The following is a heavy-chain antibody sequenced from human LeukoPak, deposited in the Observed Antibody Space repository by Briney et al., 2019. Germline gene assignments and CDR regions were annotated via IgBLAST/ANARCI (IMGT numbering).Heavy chain of an antibody. V-gene: IGHV3-53*01. D-gene: IGHD6-13*01. CDR3: ARRLTASGKHYFDY. J-gene: IGHJ4*02. CDR2: IYSGGST. Sequence: GGSLRLSCAASGFTVSSNYMSWVRQAPGKGLEWVSVIYSGGSTYYADSVKGRFTISRDNAKNSLYLQMNSLRAEDTAVYYCARRLTASGKHYFDYWGQGTLVTVSS. CDR1: GFTVSSNY.